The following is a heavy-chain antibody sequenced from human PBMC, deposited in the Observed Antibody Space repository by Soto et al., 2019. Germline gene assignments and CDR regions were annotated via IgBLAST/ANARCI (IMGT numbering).Heavy chain of an antibody. D-gene: IGHD3-22*01. J-gene: IGHJ6*02. V-gene: IGHV3-30*18. CDR3: ANRKYYDSSYGMDV. CDR2: ISHDESKK. CDR1: GFRFRDYD. Sequence: ESGGGVVQPGKSLRLSCVASGFRFRDYDMQWVRQAPGKGLEWVAIISHDESKKDYVDSVKGRFTVSRDNSKNTLFLQMNSLRVDDTAVYYCANRKYYDSSYGMDVRGQGTTVTDSS.